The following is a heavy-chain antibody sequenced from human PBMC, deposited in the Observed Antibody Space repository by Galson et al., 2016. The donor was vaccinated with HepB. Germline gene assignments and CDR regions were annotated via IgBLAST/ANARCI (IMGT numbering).Heavy chain of an antibody. J-gene: IGHJ4*02. CDR1: GFSFANYA. Sequence: SLRLSCAVSGFSFANYAMHWVRQAPGKGLEWVAGLSWNSGGIGYADSVKGRFTISRDNAKKSLYLQMNSLRAEDTALYYCAKDRSIAVADGMDYWGQGTLVTVSS. D-gene: IGHD6-19*01. V-gene: IGHV3-9*01. CDR2: LSWNSGGI. CDR3: AKDRSIAVADGMDY.